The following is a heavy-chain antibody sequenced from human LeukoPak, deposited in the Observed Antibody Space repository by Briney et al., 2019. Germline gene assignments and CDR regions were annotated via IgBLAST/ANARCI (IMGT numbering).Heavy chain of an antibody. J-gene: IGHJ4*02. V-gene: IGHV3-30*18. Sequence: PGRSLRLSCAASGFTFSSYGIHRVRQAPGKGLEWVAVILYDGSNKYYADSVKGRFTISRDNSKSALSLQMNSLRAEDTAVYYWAKYIVAGADAMPLPLDYWGQGTLVTVSS. CDR1: GFTFSSYG. CDR2: ILYDGSNK. D-gene: IGHD2-2*01. CDR3: AKYIVAGADAMPLPLDY.